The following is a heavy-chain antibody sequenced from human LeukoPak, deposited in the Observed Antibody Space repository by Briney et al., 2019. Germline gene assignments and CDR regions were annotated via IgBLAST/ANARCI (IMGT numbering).Heavy chain of an antibody. Sequence: SETLSLTCTVSGGSISSYYCSWIRQPPGKGLEWIGYIYYSRSTNYNPSLKSRVTISVDTSKNQFSLKLSSVTAADTAVYYCARSMGGYCSSTSCYYYYYMDVWGKGTTVTVSS. CDR2: IYYSRST. CDR1: GGSISSYY. D-gene: IGHD2-2*01. J-gene: IGHJ6*03. CDR3: ARSMGGYCSSTSCYYYYYMDV. V-gene: IGHV4-59*01.